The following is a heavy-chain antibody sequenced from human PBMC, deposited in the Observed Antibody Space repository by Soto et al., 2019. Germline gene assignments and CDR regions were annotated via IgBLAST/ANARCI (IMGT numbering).Heavy chain of an antibody. V-gene: IGHV3-30-3*01. CDR2: ISYDGSNK. D-gene: IGHD5-18*01. Sequence: WWSLRLSCAASVVTFSSYAMHGFRQAPGKGLEWVAVISYDGSNKYYADSVKGRFTISRDNSKNTLYLQMNSLRAEDTAVYYCAREGRVGWIQLDYNYYGMDVWGQGTTGTVSS. J-gene: IGHJ6*01. CDR3: AREGRVGWIQLDYNYYGMDV. CDR1: VVTFSSYA.